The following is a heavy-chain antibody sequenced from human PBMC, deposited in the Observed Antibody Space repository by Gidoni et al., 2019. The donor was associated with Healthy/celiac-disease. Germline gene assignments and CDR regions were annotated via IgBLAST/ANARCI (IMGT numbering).Heavy chain of an antibody. D-gene: IGHD6-13*01. Sequence: QVQLQQWGAGLLKPSETLSLTCAVYGGSFSGYSWSWIRQPPGKGLEWIGEINHSGSTNYNPSLKSRVTISVDTSKNQFSLKLSSVTAADTAVYYCARGLTVSESEQQPFLNYYFDYWGQGTLVTVSS. V-gene: IGHV4-34*01. CDR3: ARGLTVSESEQQPFLNYYFDY. CDR2: INHSGST. J-gene: IGHJ4*02. CDR1: GGSFSGYS.